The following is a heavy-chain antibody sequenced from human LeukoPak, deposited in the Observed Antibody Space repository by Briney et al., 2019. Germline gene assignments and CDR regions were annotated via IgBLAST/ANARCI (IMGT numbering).Heavy chain of an antibody. D-gene: IGHD2-2*01. Sequence: PSETLSLTCAVYGGSFSGYYWSWIRQPPGKGLEWIGENNHSGSTNYNPSLKSRVTISVDTSKNQFSLKLSSVTAADTAVYYCARGRQYQLTRRWFDPWGQGTLVTVSS. J-gene: IGHJ5*02. CDR2: NNHSGST. CDR3: ARGRQYQLTRRWFDP. CDR1: GGSFSGYY. V-gene: IGHV4-34*01.